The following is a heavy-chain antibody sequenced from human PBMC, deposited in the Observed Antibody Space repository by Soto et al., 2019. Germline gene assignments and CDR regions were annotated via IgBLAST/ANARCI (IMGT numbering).Heavy chain of an antibody. D-gene: IGHD4-17*01. J-gene: IGHJ2*01. CDR1: GGTFSSHT. Sequence: QDQLVQSGAEVKKPGSSVKVSCKASGGTFSSHTFGWVRQAPGQGLEWMGRIIPALGTATYAQKFQGRVTITADEPATTFYMELNSLRSEDTSVYYCARPDFGDYWYFDLWGRGTLLTVSS. V-gene: IGHV1-69*08. CDR3: ARPDFGDYWYFDL. CDR2: IIPALGTA.